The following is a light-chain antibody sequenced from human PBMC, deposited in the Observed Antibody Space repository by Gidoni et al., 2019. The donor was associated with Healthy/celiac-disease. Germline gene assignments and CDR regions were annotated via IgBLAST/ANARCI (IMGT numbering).Light chain of an antibody. CDR1: QSISSY. Sequence: DIQLTQSPSTLSLSVGDRVTIPCRASQSISSYLAWYQQKPGKAPKLLIYKASSLASGVPSRFSGSGSGTEFTLTISSLQPDDFATYYCQQYNSYPCRFGQGTKLEIK. CDR2: KAS. J-gene: IGKJ2*04. V-gene: IGKV1-5*03. CDR3: QQYNSYPCR.